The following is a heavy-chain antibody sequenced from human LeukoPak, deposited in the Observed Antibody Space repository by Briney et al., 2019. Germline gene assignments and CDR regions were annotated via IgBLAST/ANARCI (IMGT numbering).Heavy chain of an antibody. D-gene: IGHD3-3*01. J-gene: IGHJ5*02. Sequence: GGSLTLSCVASGFTFNAYAMHWLRQSPGKGLEWVAFVSYDGSNTSYADSVRGRFTVSRDNSKNSVYLALQRLTTDETVVFYCGRDWGDLLALGPCGQGTVVIDSS. CDR1: GFTFNAYA. V-gene: IGHV3-30*03. CDR3: GRDWGDLLALGP. CDR2: VSYDGSNT.